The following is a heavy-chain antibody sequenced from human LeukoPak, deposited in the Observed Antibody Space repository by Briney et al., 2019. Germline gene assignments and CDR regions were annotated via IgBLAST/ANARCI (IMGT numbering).Heavy chain of an antibody. J-gene: IGHJ4*02. CDR2: ISYDGSNK. CDR3: AKAHGDFGY. Sequence: PGGSLRLSCAASGFTFSSYGMHWVRQAPGKGLEWVAVISYDGSNKYYADSVKGRFTISRDSSKNTLYLQMNSLRAEDTAVYYCAKAHGDFGYWGQGTLVTVSS. CDR1: GFTFSSYG. V-gene: IGHV3-30*18. D-gene: IGHD7-27*01.